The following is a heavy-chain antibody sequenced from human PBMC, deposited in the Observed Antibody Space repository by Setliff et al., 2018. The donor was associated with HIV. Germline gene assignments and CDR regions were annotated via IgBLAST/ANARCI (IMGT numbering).Heavy chain of an antibody. J-gene: IGHJ4*02. V-gene: IGHV4-59*01. CDR1: GGSISGYY. CDR2: IYYIGST. Sequence: SETLSLTCTVSGGSISGYYWSWIRQPPGKGLEWIGYIYYIGSTNYNPSLKGRVTLSVDTSKNQLSLKLSSVTAADTAVYYCARGRSRYYYDGSGYYMDYWGQGTLVTVSS. D-gene: IGHD3-22*01. CDR3: ARGRSRYYYDGSGYYMDY.